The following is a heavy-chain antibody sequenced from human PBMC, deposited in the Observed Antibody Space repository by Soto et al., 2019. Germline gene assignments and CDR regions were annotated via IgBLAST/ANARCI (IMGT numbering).Heavy chain of an antibody. CDR1: GGSFSGYY. J-gene: IGHJ6*02. D-gene: IGHD3-3*01. CDR3: ARVPSYYDFWSGYPYYYYGMDV. CDR2: INHSGST. Sequence: PSETLSLTCAVYGGSFSGYYWSWIRQPPGKGLEWIGEINHSGSTNYNPSLKSRVTISVDTSKNQFSLKLSSVTAADTAVYYCARVPSYYDFWSGYPYYYYGMDVWGQGTTVTVSS. V-gene: IGHV4-34*01.